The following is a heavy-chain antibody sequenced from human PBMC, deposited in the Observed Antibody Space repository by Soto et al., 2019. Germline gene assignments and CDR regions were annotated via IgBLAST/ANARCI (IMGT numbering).Heavy chain of an antibody. CDR3: ACHQYDSSGYYYNYYYYAMDV. CDR1: GGTFSSYA. D-gene: IGHD3-22*01. CDR2: IIPIFGTA. J-gene: IGHJ6*02. Sequence: SVKVSFKASGGTFSSYAISWVRQAPGQGLEWMGGIIPIFGTANYAQKFQGRVTITADKSTSTAYMELSSLRSEDTAVYYCACHQYDSSGYYYNYYYYAMDVWGQGTPFTVS. V-gene: IGHV1-69*06.